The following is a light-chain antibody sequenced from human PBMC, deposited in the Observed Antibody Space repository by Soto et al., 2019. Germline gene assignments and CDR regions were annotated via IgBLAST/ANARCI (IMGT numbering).Light chain of an antibody. CDR2: DNR. CDR3: QSYDSSLSADV. CDR1: SSNIGAGYD. J-gene: IGLJ1*01. V-gene: IGLV1-40*01. Sequence: QSVLTQPPSVSGAPGQRVTISCTGSSSNIGAGYDVHWYQQLPGTAPKLLIYDNRNRPSGVPDRFSGSKSGTSASLAITGLQAEDEADYYCQSYDSSLSADVFGTGTKVTVL.